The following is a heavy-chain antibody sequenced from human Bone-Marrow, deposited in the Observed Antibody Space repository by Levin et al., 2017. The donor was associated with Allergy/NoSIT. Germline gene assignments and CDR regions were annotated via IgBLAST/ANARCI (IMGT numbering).Heavy chain of an antibody. D-gene: IGHD2-2*01. CDR3: ARSHCSSTSCYQAFDI. Sequence: ASVKVSCKASGYTFTGYYMHWVRQAPGQGLEWMGRINPNSGGTNYAQKFQGRVTMTRDTSISTAYMELSRLRSDDTAVYYCARSHCSSTSCYQAFDIWGQGTMVTVSS. CDR1: GYTFTGYY. CDR2: INPNSGGT. J-gene: IGHJ3*02. V-gene: IGHV1-2*06.